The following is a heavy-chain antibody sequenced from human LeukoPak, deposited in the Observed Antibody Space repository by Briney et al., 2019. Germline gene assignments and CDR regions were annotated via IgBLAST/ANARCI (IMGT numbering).Heavy chain of an antibody. CDR3: AREKRQYYDSSGYYFDY. J-gene: IGHJ4*02. D-gene: IGHD3-22*01. CDR2: INPNSGGT. CDR1: GYTFTGYY. Sequence: ASVKVSCKASGYTFTGYYMHWVRQAPGQGLEWMGWINPNSGGTNYAQKFQGRVTMTRDTSISTAYMELSRLRSDDTAVYYCAREKRQYYDSSGYYFDYWGQGTLVTVSS. V-gene: IGHV1-2*02.